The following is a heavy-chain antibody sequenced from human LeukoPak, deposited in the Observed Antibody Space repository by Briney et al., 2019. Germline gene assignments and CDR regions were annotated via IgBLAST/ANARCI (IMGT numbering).Heavy chain of an antibody. D-gene: IGHD6-13*01. CDR2: IYTSGST. CDR3: ARASSTYSSSWYNWFDP. J-gene: IGHJ5*02. V-gene: IGHV4-4*07. Sequence: SETLSLTCTVSGGSISSYYWSWIRQPAGKGLEWIGRIYTSGSTNYNPFLKSRVTMSVDTSKNQFSLKLSSVTAADTAVYYCARASSTYSSSWYNWFDPWGQGTLVTVSS. CDR1: GGSISSYY.